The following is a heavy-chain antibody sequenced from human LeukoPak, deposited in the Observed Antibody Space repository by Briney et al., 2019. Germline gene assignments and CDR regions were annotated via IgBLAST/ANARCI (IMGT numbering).Heavy chain of an antibody. CDR3: KQKAAYEIPYGYYYGMDV. CDR1: GFTFSSYA. J-gene: IGHJ6*02. V-gene: IGHV3-23*01. D-gene: IGHD4-17*01. Sequence: PGGSLRLSCADSGFTFSSYAMNWVRQAPGQWPDLLSGTSSSGGSTYYADSVKGRFIISRDNFRSTLYLQMSSLSAEDTAVFFCKQKAAYEIPYGYYYGMDVWGQGTTVTVS. CDR2: TSSSGGST.